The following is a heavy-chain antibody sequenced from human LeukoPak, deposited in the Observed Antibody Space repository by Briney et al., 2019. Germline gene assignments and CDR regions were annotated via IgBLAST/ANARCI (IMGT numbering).Heavy chain of an antibody. CDR2: INPSGGST. CDR1: GYTFTSYY. Sequence: ASVKVSCKASGYTFTSYYMHWVRQAPGQGLEWMGIINPSGGSTSYAQKFQGRVTMTRDMSTSTVYMELSSLRSEDTAMYYRYIDSSSLGYWGQGTLVTVSS. V-gene: IGHV1-46*01. D-gene: IGHD6-6*01. CDR3: YIDSSSLGY. J-gene: IGHJ4*02.